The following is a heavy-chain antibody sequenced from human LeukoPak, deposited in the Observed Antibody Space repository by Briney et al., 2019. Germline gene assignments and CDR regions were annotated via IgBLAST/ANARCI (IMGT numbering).Heavy chain of an antibody. Sequence: PGGAPRVSLAAPGFTFFSHGMSWGRQAPGKGVGWVSAICGSDGRTYYADSVKGRFTISRDNSKNTLYLQMNTLRAEDTAVYYCAKKYSVSGSPGLGIDYWGQGTLVTVSS. CDR1: GFTFFSHG. CDR3: AKKYSVSGSPGLGIDY. D-gene: IGHD3-10*01. CDR2: ICGSDGRT. V-gene: IGHV3-23*01. J-gene: IGHJ4*02.